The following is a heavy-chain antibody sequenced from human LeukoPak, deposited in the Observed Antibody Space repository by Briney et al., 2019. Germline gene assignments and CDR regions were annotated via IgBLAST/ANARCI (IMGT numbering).Heavy chain of an antibody. CDR1: DFTFSTYA. V-gene: IGHV3-30-3*01. Sequence: GGSLRLSCAVSDFTFSTYAMHWVRQAPDKGLEWVAVISYDGGKKYHADSVKGRFTISRDNSKNTLYLQMNSLRTEDTAVYYCASRKDTPHLPDYWGQGTLVTVSS. CDR2: ISYDGGKK. CDR3: ASRKDTPHLPDY. D-gene: IGHD5-18*01. J-gene: IGHJ4*02.